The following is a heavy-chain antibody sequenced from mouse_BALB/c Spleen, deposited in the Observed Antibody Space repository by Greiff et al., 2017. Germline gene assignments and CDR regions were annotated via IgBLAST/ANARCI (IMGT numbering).Heavy chain of an antibody. CDR1: GFTFSSYA. CDR2: ISSGGST. J-gene: IGHJ3*01. D-gene: IGHD2-3*01. Sequence: EVQVVESGGGLVKPGGSLKLSCAASGFTFSSYAMSWVRQTPEKRLEWVASISSGGSTYYPDSVKGRFTISRDNARNILYLQMSSLRSEDTAMYYCARGGPYDKGFAYWGQGTLVTVSA. CDR3: ARGGPYDKGFAY. V-gene: IGHV5-6-5*01.